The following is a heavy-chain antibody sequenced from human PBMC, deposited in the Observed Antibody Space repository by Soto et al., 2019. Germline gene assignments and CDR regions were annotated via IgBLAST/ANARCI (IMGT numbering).Heavy chain of an antibody. V-gene: IGHV4-61*01. CDR2: IYYSGGT. Sequence: QVQLQESGPGLVKPSETLSLTCTVSGGSVSSGSYYWRWIRQPPGKGPEWMGYIYYSGGTKYNPTTKSRVTTTVATCKNEFSLKLRYVTASDTAVYYCARGKRSIMVRGGIDTIDYWGQGTLGNVS. J-gene: IGHJ4*02. CDR3: ARGKRSIMVRGGIDTIDY. D-gene: IGHD3-10*01. CDR1: GGSVSSGSYY.